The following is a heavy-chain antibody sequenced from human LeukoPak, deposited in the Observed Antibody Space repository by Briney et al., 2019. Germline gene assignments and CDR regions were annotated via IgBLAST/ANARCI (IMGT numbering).Heavy chain of an antibody. D-gene: IGHD3-3*01. J-gene: IGHJ4*02. CDR3: VKGSESYYYEY. V-gene: IGHV3-23*01. Sequence: PGGSLRLSCVASGFTFSSYAMHWVRQAPGGRLRWVSSISTGVGDTYYADSVRGRFTISRDNSKNMLYLQMNSLRAEDTALYYCVKGSESYYYEYWGQGTLVTVSS. CDR2: ISTGVGDT. CDR1: GFTFSSYA.